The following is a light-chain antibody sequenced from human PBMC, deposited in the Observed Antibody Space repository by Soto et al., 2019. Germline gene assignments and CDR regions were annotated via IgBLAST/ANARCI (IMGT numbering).Light chain of an antibody. CDR3: SSYSRSSSYV. V-gene: IGLV2-14*01. CDR1: SSDVGGYNY. CDR2: EVN. J-gene: IGLJ1*01. Sequence: QSALTQPASVSGSPGQSITISCTGTSSDVGGYNYVSWYQQHPGKAPKLMIYEVNNQPSGVSNRFSGSKSGNTASLTISGLQAEDEADYYCSSYSRSSSYVFGTGTKVTVL.